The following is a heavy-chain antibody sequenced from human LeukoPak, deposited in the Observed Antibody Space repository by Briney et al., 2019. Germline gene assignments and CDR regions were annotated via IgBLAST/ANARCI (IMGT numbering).Heavy chain of an antibody. CDR3: AKDGGGDSGYFDY. CDR2: ISYDGSNK. D-gene: IGHD2-21*02. V-gene: IGHV3-30*18. J-gene: IGHJ4*02. Sequence: GGSLRLSCAASGFTFSSYGMHWVRQAPGKGLEWVAVISYDGSNKYYADSVKGRFTISRDNSKNTLYLQMNSLRAEDTAVYYCAKDGGGDSGYFDYWGQGTLVTVSS. CDR1: GFTFSSYG.